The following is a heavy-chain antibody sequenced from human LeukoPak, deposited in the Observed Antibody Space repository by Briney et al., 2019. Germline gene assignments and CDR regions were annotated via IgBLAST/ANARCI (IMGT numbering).Heavy chain of an antibody. CDR1: GFAFSSSW. CDR3: ARRAPGYCITTSCPDTYYYYYYMDV. CDR2: IKQDGSET. Sequence: GGSLTLSCAASGFAFSSSWMSWVRQAPGKGLEGVANIKQDGSETYYVDSLKGRFTVSRDNAKNSVYLQMNNLGAEDTAVYYCARRAPGYCITTSCPDTYYYYYYMDVWGKGTTVTVSS. V-gene: IGHV3-7*01. J-gene: IGHJ6*03. D-gene: IGHD2-2*01.